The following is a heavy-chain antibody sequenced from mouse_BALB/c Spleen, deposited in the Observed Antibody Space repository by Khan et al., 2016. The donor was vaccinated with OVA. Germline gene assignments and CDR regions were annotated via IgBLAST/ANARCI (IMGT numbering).Heavy chain of an antibody. J-gene: IGHJ2*01. Sequence: QVQLKQSGAELAKPGVSVKMSCKASGYTFSNYWIHWVKQRPGQGLEWIGYINPCYGYTYYNQTFNDKATLTTDKSSSTAYMQLSSLTSEDSAVYYCARDRIDYWGQGTTLTVSS. CDR3: ARDRIDY. V-gene: IGHV1-7*01. CDR2: INPCYGYT. CDR1: GYTFSNYW.